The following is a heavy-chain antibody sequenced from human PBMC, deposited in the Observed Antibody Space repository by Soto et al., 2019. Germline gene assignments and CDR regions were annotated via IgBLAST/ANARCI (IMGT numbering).Heavy chain of an antibody. CDR3: ARGGVTHNWNDRANYYYYYMDV. CDR1: GYSFTSYW. Sequence: GESLKISCKGSGYSFTSYWIGWVRQMPGKGLEWMGIIYPGDSDTRYSPSFQGQVTISADKSISTAYLQWSSLKASDTAMYYCARGGVTHNWNDRANYYYYYMDVWGKGTTVTVSS. V-gene: IGHV5-51*01. CDR2: IYPGDSDT. D-gene: IGHD1-1*01. J-gene: IGHJ6*03.